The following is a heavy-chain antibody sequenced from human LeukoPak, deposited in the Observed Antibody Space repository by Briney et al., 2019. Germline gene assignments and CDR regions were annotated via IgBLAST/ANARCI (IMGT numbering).Heavy chain of an antibody. CDR1: GYTFTGYY. Sequence: ASVKVSCKASGYTFTGYYMHWVRQAPGQGLEWMGWINPNSGGTNYAQKLQGRVTMTTDTSTSTACMELRSLRSDDTAVYYCARDGSSWIQLWLPSGYYYYYYMDVWGKGTTVTVSS. D-gene: IGHD5-18*01. CDR3: ARDGSSWIQLWLPSGYYYYYYMDV. V-gene: IGHV1-2*02. J-gene: IGHJ6*03. CDR2: INPNSGGT.